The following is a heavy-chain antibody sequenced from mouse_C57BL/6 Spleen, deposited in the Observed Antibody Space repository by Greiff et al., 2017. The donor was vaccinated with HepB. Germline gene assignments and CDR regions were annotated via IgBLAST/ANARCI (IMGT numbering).Heavy chain of an antibody. CDR2: ISDGGSYT. CDR3: ARDGDGYYRFAY. V-gene: IGHV5-4*01. CDR1: GFTFSSYA. J-gene: IGHJ3*01. D-gene: IGHD2-3*01. Sequence: EVHLVESGGGLVKPGGSLKLSCAASGFTFSSYAMSWVRQTPEKRLEWVATISDGGSYTYYPDNVKGRFTISRDNAKNNLYLQMSHLKSEDTAMYYCARDGDGYYRFAYWGQGTLVTVSA.